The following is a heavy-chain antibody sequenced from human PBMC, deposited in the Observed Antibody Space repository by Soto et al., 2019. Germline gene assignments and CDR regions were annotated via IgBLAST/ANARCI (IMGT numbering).Heavy chain of an antibody. CDR1: GYTFNNYG. J-gene: IGHJ3*02. CDR3: ARASGYGVGAFDI. D-gene: IGHD4-17*01. Sequence: QVQLVQSGAEVKKPGASVKVSCKASGYTFNNYGVSWVRQAPGQGLEWMGWISAYSGNKNYAQKLQDRVTMTTDTSTSTAYLELRSLRSDDTAVYYCARASGYGVGAFDIWDQGTMVTVSS. CDR2: ISAYSGNK. V-gene: IGHV1-18*01.